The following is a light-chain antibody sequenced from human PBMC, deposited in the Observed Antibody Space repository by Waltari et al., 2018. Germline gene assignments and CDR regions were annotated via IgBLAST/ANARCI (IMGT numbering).Light chain of an antibody. J-gene: IGLJ3*02. CDR1: ASDVGGYNF. V-gene: IGLV2-11*01. Sequence: QSALAQPRPVSGSPGQSVTISCTGTASDVGGYNFVSWFQQHPGKAPKFTIYGVNKRHSRVPDLFSGSKSGNTASLTISGLQAEDEGDYYCCSYRGIYTWVFGGGTKLTVL. CDR2: GVN. CDR3: CSYRGIYTWV.